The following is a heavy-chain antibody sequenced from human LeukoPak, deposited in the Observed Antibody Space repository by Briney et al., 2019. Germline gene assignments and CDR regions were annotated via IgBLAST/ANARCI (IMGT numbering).Heavy chain of an antibody. V-gene: IGHV3-9*01. CDR2: ISWNSGSI. D-gene: IGHD3-22*01. CDR1: GFTFGDYA. Sequence: LTGGSLRLSCAASGFTFGDYAMHWVRQAPGKGLEWVSGISWNSGSIGYADSVKGRFTISRDNAKNSLYLQMNSLRAEDTALYYCAKGSYDYYDSSGYPRTFDYWGQGTLVTVSS. CDR3: AKGSYDYYDSSGYPRTFDY. J-gene: IGHJ4*02.